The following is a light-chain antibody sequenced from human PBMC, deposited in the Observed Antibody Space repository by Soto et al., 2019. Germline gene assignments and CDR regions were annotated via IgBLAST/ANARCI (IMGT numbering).Light chain of an antibody. V-gene: IGKV1-39*01. CDR3: QQYQIDWT. CDR1: PSISSY. Sequence: DIQMTQSPSSLSASVGDRVTITCRARPSISSYLNWYQQKPGKAPTLLIYDASSLQSGVPSRFSGSGSGTEFTLTISSLQPDDFATYYCQQYQIDWTFGQGTKVDIK. J-gene: IGKJ1*01. CDR2: DAS.